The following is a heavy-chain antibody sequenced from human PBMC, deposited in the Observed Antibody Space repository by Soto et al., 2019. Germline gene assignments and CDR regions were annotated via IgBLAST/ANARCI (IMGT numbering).Heavy chain of an antibody. CDR1: GYTFTSYD. CDR3: AREYNWSQRFEP. D-gene: IGHD1-20*01. V-gene: IGHV1-8*01. Sequence: QVQLVQSGAEVKKPGASVKVSCKASGYTFTSYDINWVRQAPGQGLEWMGWMNPNSGNTGYAQKFQGRVTMTRNTSISTTYMELSSLRSEDTAVYYCAREYNWSQRFEPWGQGTLVTVSS. CDR2: MNPNSGNT. J-gene: IGHJ5*02.